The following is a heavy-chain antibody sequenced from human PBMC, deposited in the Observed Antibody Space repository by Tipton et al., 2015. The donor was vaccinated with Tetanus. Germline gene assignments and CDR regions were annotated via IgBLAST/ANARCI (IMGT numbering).Heavy chain of an antibody. CDR1: GFTFSSYS. CDR2: ISSSSSYI. J-gene: IGHJ5*02. D-gene: IGHD6-13*01. V-gene: IGHV3-21*01. CDR3: AREQQLDGADP. Sequence: SLRLPCAASGFTFSSYSMNWVRQAPGKGLEWVSSISSSSSYIYYADSVKGRFTISRDNAKNSLYLQMNSLRAEDTAVYYCAREQQLDGADPWGQGTLVTVSS.